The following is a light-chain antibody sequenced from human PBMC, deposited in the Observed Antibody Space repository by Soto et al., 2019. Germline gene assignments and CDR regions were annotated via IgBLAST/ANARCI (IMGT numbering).Light chain of an antibody. CDR3: MQALQTPLYT. J-gene: IGKJ2*01. Sequence: DIVMTQSPLSLPVTPGXXXSISCRSSQSLXXXXGYNYLDWYLQKPGQSPQLLIYLGSNRASGVPDRFSGSGSGTDFTLKISRVEAEDVGVYYCMQALQTPLYTFGQGTKLEIK. V-gene: IGKV2-28*01. CDR1: QSLXXXXGYNY. CDR2: LGS.